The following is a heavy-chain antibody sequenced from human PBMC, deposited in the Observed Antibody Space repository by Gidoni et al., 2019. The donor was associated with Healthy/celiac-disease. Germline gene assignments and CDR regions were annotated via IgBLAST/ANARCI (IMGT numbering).Heavy chain of an antibody. CDR3: ARANGQLVRGFDY. J-gene: IGHJ4*02. D-gene: IGHD6-13*01. CDR1: GFTFSSYA. Sequence: QVQLVESGGGVVQPGRSLRLSCAASGFTFSSYAMQWVRQAPGKGLEWVAVISYDVSNTYYADSVKGRFTISRDNSKNTLYLQMNSLRAEDTAVYYCARANGQLVRGFDYWGQGTLVTVSS. V-gene: IGHV3-30-3*01. CDR2: ISYDVSNT.